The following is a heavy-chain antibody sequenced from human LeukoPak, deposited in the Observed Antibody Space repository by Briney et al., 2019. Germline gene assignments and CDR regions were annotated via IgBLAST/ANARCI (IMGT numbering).Heavy chain of an antibody. V-gene: IGHV3-48*04. Sequence: GGSLRLSCAASGFTFSSYSMNWVRQAPGKGLEWVSYISSSSITIYYADSVKGRFTISRDNAKNSLYLQMNSLRVEDTATYYCAKVAHYYYGSESYYFFEHWGQGTPVTASS. J-gene: IGHJ4*02. D-gene: IGHD3-10*01. CDR1: GFTFSSYS. CDR3: AKVAHYYYGSESYYFFEH. CDR2: ISSSSITI.